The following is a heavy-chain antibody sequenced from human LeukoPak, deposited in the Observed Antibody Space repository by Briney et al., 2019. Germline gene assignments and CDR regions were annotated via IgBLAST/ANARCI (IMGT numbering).Heavy chain of an antibody. CDR2: ISHSGST. V-gene: IGHV4-34*01. CDR3: AKPLWHDYGDYFVQEPNNWCDP. CDR1: GGSFSGYY. D-gene: IGHD4-17*01. Sequence: PSETLSLTCAVSGGSFSGYYWNWIRQPPGKGLEWIGEISHSGSTNYHPSLKSRVTISVDTSKNQFSVKLSSVTATDTAVYYCAKPLWHDYGDYFVQEPNNWCDPWGQGTLVTVSS. J-gene: IGHJ5*02.